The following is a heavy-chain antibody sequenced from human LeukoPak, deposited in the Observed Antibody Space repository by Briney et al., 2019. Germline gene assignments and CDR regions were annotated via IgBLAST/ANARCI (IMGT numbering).Heavy chain of an antibody. CDR1: VFTFDDYA. V-gene: IGHV3-9*01. Sequence: GGALRLSCAASVFTFDDYAMHWVRQARGRGVEWVSGISWYSGSIGYADSVKGRFTISRDNAKNSLYLQMNSLRAEDTALYYCAKDKDSSSWYVFDYWGQGTLVTVSS. D-gene: IGHD6-13*01. J-gene: IGHJ4*02. CDR2: ISWYSGSI. CDR3: AKDKDSSSWYVFDY.